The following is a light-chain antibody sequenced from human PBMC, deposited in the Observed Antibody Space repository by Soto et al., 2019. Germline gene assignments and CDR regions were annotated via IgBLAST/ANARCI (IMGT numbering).Light chain of an antibody. J-gene: IGLJ2*01. V-gene: IGLV1-51*02. CDR1: TSNIEYNF. CDR2: END. CDR3: ATWESSLSIAV. Sequence: QSVLTQPPSVSAAPGQRVTISCSGSTSNIEYNFVSWYQQFPGAAPKLLIFENDKRASGTPDRFSGSKSGTSGTLAITGLQTGDEADYYCATWESSLSIAVFGGGTQLTVL.